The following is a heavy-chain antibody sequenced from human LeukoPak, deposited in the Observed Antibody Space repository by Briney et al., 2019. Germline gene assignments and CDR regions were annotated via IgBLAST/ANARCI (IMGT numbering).Heavy chain of an antibody. CDR1: GYSFTNYW. J-gene: IGHJ5*02. Sequence: GESLKISCKGSGYSFTNYWIGWVRQMPGKGLEWMGIIYPGDSDTRYSPSFQGQVTISADKSISTAYLQWSSLKASDTAMYYCARLYGSGSYTRGWFDPWGQGTLVTVSS. CDR3: ARLYGSGSYTRGWFDP. D-gene: IGHD3-10*01. CDR2: IYPGDSDT. V-gene: IGHV5-51*01.